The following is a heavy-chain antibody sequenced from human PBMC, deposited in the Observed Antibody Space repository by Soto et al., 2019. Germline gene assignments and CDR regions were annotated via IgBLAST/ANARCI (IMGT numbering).Heavy chain of an antibody. J-gene: IGHJ6*02. D-gene: IGHD3-16*01. CDR3: ARGGYYDNVWGKLSEYGLDI. V-gene: IGHV1-18*01. Sequence: QVQLVQSAPEVKKPGASVNVSCKASGYTFIRYGIAWVRQAPGQGLEWMGWISRYNDYTTYAEKLQGRVTMTADTSSKTVYMELRRLGSDDTAVYYCARGGYYDNVWGKLSEYGLDIWGQGTTVTVSS. CDR2: ISRYNDYT. CDR1: GYTFIRYG.